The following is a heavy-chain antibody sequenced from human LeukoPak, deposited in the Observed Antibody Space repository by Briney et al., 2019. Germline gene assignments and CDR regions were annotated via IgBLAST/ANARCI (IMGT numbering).Heavy chain of an antibody. Sequence: PSETLSLTCTVSGGSISSYYWSWIRHPPGKGLEWIGYIYYSGSTNYNPSLKSRVTISVDTSKNQFSLKLSSVTAADTAVYYCAREHCSSTSCKIDYWGQGTLVTVSS. CDR3: AREHCSSTSCKIDY. J-gene: IGHJ4*02. D-gene: IGHD2-2*01. CDR1: GGSISSYY. CDR2: IYYSGST. V-gene: IGHV4-59*01.